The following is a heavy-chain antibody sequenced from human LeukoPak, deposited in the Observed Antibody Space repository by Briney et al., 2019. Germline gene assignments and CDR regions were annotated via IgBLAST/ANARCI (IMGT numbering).Heavy chain of an antibody. D-gene: IGHD3-22*01. J-gene: IGHJ4*02. Sequence: ASVKVSCKASGGTFSSFTFNWVRQAPGQGLEWMGMIIPIFSTTDYAQNFQGRVTITADKTTSTVYMELSSLISDDTAVYYCARDRAAWFSLFDYWGQGTLVTVSS. CDR3: ARDRAAWFSLFDY. CDR1: GGTFSSFT. V-gene: IGHV1-69*08. CDR2: IIPIFSTT.